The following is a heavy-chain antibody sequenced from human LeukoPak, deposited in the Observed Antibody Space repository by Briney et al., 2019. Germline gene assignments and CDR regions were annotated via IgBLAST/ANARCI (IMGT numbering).Heavy chain of an antibody. V-gene: IGHV1-8*01. Sequence: GPVKVSCKTSGYPFTTWEINWVRQAAGQGLEWMGWVHPNGGNTAYAQKFQGRVTMTRDTSISTAYMELSGLTSDDTAVYFCARGPRNDPWGQGTLVTFSS. CDR3: ARGPRNDP. CDR1: GYPFTTWE. J-gene: IGHJ5*02. D-gene: IGHD1-14*01. CDR2: VHPNGGNT.